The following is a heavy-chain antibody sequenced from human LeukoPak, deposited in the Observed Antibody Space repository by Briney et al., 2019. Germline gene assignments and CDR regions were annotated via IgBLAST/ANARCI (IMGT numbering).Heavy chain of an antibody. V-gene: IGHV3-13*01. CDR2: IGAAGDT. CDR3: ARGYCSGGSCLYYFDY. J-gene: IGHJ4*02. Sequence: GGSLRLSCAASGFTFSSYDMHWVRQATGKGLEWVSAIGAAGDTYYPGSVKGRFTISRENAKNSLYLQMNSLRAGDTAVYYCARGYCSGGSCLYYFDYWGQGTLVTVSS. CDR1: GFTFSSYD. D-gene: IGHD2-15*01.